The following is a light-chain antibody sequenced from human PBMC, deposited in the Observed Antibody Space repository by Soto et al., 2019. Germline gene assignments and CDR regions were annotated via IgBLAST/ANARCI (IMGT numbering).Light chain of an antibody. CDR3: SSYAGSNTLV. V-gene: IGLV2-8*01. CDR2: EVN. J-gene: IGLJ2*01. Sequence: QSALTQPPSASGSPGQSVTLSCTGASSEVGGYNYVSWYQQHPGKAPKLMIYEVNKRPSGVPDRFSGSKSGNTASLTVSGLQAEDEADYYSSSYAGSNTLVFGGGTKLTVL. CDR1: SSEVGGYNY.